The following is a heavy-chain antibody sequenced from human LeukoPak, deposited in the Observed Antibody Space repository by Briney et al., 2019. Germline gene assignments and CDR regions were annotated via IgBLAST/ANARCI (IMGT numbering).Heavy chain of an antibody. CDR2: ISTSSRYI. D-gene: IGHD6-19*01. J-gene: IGHJ4*02. CDR3: ALLAVASDFDY. Sequence: GGSLRLSCAASGFTLSTFDMNWVRQAPGKGLEWVSSISTSSRYIYYADSVKGRFSISRDNAKSSLYLQMNSLRVEDTAVYYCALLAVASDFDYWGQGALVTVSS. CDR1: GFTLSTFD. V-gene: IGHV3-21*01.